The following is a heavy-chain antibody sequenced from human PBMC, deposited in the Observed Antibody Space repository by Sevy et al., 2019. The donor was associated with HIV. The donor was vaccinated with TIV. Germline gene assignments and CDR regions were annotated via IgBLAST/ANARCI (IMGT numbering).Heavy chain of an antibody. V-gene: IGHV1-18*01. CDR1: GYTFKTYG. D-gene: IGHD2-2*01. J-gene: IGHJ4*02. CDR3: ARDKPQGVVIIPGSMWGGVDY. Sequence: ASVKVSCKTFGYTFKTYGISWVRQAPGQGLEWMGWISAYSGDTNFAQKFQGRVTMTTDTSTSPADMELSSLRFDDRAVYFCARDKPQGVVIIPGSMWGGVDYWGQGTVVTVSS. CDR2: ISAYSGDT.